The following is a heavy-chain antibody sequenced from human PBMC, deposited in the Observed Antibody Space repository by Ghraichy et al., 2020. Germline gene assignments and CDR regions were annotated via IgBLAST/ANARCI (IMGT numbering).Heavy chain of an antibody. V-gene: IGHV3-23*01. CDR1: GFTFSSYA. CDR3: AKDPGGYVVF. CDR2: ISGSGGKL. J-gene: IGHJ4*02. D-gene: IGHD5-12*01. Sequence: GGSLRLSCAASGFTFSSYAMGWVRQAPGKGLEWVSGISGSGGKLYYADSVKGRFTISRDNSRNTLYLQMNSLRAEDTAVYYCAKDPGGYVVFWGQGSLVTVSS.